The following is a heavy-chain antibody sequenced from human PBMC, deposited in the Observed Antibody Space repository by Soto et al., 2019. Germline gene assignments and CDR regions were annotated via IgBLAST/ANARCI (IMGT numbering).Heavy chain of an antibody. Sequence: SETLSLTCTVSGGSISGYYWSWIRQPPGKGLEWIGYIFYRGNTLYNPSLQSRVTISVDTSKNHFFLGLTSVTAADTAVYYCTRHAIIPKLQYGMDVWGQGASVTVSS. J-gene: IGHJ6*02. D-gene: IGHD1-1*01. CDR1: GGSISGYY. CDR3: TRHAIIPKLQYGMDV. V-gene: IGHV4-59*01. CDR2: IFYRGNT.